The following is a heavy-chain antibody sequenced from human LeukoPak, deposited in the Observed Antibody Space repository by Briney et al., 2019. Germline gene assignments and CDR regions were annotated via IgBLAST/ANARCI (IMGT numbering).Heavy chain of an antibody. CDR1: GFTVSSTY. CDR2: IRRKAYGGTT. Sequence: GGSLRLSCAASGFTVSSTYMTWVRQAPGKGLEWVGFIRRKAYGGTTEYAASVKGRFTISRDGSKSIAYLQMNSLKTEDTAVYYCTRGSEWEAQTAGYWGQGTLVTVSS. J-gene: IGHJ4*02. V-gene: IGHV3-49*04. CDR3: TRGSEWEAQTAGY. D-gene: IGHD1-26*01.